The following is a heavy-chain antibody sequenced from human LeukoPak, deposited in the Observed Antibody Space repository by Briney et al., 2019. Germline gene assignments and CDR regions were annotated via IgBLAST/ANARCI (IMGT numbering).Heavy chain of an antibody. CDR1: GYTFTGYY. CDR3: VRRGGTYYYDSSGYYPFDY. D-gene: IGHD3-22*01. Sequence: ASVKVSCKASGYTFTGYYMHWVRQAPGQGLEWMGWINPNSGGTNYAQKFQGRVTMTRDTSISTAYMELSRLRSDDTAVYYCVRRGGTYYYDSSGYYPFDYWGQGTLVTVSS. V-gene: IGHV1-2*02. J-gene: IGHJ4*02. CDR2: INPNSGGT.